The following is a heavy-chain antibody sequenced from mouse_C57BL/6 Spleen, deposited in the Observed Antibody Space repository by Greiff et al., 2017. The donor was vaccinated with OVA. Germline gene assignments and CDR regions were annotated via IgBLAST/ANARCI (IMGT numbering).Heavy chain of an antibody. CDR3: VRSEGYAMDY. Sequence: EVKLMESGGGLVQPKGSLKLSCAASGFSFNTYAMNWVRQAPGKGLEWVARIRSKSNNYATYYADSVKDRFTISRDDSESMLYLQMNNLKTEDTAMYYCVRSEGYAMDYWGQGTSVTVSS. CDR1: GFSFNTYA. V-gene: IGHV10-1*01. CDR2: IRSKSNNYAT. J-gene: IGHJ4*01.